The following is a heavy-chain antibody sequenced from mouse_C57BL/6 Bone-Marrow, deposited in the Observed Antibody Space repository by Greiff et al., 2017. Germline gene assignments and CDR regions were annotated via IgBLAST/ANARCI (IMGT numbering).Heavy chain of an antibody. V-gene: IGHV1-55*01. CDR3: ARGGWLLRWYFDV. Sequence: VQLQQSGAELVKPGASVKLSCKASGYTFTSYWITWVQQRPGQGLEWIGDIYPGSGSTNYNENFKSKATLTVDTSSSTAYMQSSSLTSEDSAVYYCARGGWLLRWYFDVWGTGTTVTVSS. D-gene: IGHD2-3*01. J-gene: IGHJ1*03. CDR2: IYPGSGST. CDR1: GYTFTSYW.